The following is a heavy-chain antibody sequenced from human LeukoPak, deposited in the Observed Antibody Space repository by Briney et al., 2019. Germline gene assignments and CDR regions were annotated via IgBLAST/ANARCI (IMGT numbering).Heavy chain of an antibody. V-gene: IGHV4-30-4*01. Sequence: SETLSLTCTVSGGSISSGDYYWSWIRQPPGKGLEWIGYIYYSGSTYYNPFLKSRVTISVDTSKNQFSLKLSSVTAADTAVYYCARDKAGSRSGLDAFDIWGQGTMVTVSS. D-gene: IGHD3-10*01. J-gene: IGHJ3*02. CDR2: IYYSGST. CDR3: ARDKAGSRSGLDAFDI. CDR1: GGSISSGDYY.